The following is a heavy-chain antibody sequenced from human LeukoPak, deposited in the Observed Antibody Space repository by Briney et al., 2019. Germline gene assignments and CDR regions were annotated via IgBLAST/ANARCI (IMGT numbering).Heavy chain of an antibody. D-gene: IGHD6-25*01. CDR2: IDSTGAYT. V-gene: IGHV3-23*01. J-gene: IGHJ4*02. CDR3: AKGSAAGRPYYFDY. CDR1: GFIFSNYA. Sequence: GGSLRLSCAASGFIFSNYAMSWVRQAPGKGLEWVSAIDSTGAYTWYADSVKGRFTIPKDSSKTILYLQMNSLRAEDAAVYFCAKGSAAGRPYYFDYWGQGTLVTVSS.